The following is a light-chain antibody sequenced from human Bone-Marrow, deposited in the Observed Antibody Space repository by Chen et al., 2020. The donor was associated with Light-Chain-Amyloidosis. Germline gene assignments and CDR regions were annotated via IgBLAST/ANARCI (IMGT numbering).Light chain of an antibody. V-gene: IGLV3-25*03. CDR3: QSADSSGTYEVI. CDR1: ALPTKY. Sequence: SYELTQPPSVSVPPGQTARITCSGDALPTKYAEWYQQKPGQAPVLVIHRDTERPSGISERFSGSSSGTTATLTISGVQAEDEADYHCQSADSSGTYEVIFGGGTKLTVL. J-gene: IGLJ2*01. CDR2: RDT.